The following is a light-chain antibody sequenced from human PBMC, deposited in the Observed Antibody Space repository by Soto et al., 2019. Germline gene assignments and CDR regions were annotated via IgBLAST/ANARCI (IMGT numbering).Light chain of an antibody. Sequence: EVVLTQSPATLSLSPGERATLSCRASENVRTFVDWYQQKPGQAPRLLIYGASNRATGIPARFSGSGSGTDFTLTISSLEPEDFAVYYCQQRSNWPLFGQGTRLEIK. CDR2: GAS. CDR3: QQRSNWPL. J-gene: IGKJ5*01. V-gene: IGKV3-11*01. CDR1: ENVRTF.